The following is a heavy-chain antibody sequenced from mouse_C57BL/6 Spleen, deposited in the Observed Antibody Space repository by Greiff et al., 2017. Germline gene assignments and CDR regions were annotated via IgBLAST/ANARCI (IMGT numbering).Heavy chain of an antibody. V-gene: IGHV1-69*01. CDR1: GYTFTSYW. CDR2: IDPSDSYP. CDR3: ARTGYYGSSAYFDY. D-gene: IGHD1-1*01. Sequence: QVQLQQPGAELVMPGASVKLSCKASGYTFTSYWMHWVKQRPGQGLEWIGEIDPSDSYPNYNQKFKGKSTLTVDKSSSTAYMQLSSLTSEDSAVYYCARTGYYGSSAYFDYWGQGTTLTVSS. J-gene: IGHJ2*01.